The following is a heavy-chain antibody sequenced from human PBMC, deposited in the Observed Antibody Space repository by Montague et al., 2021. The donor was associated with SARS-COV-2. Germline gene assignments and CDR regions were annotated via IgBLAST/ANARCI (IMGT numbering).Heavy chain of an antibody. J-gene: IGHJ4*02. CDR1: GHSIWSSDW. V-gene: IGHV4-4*02. CDR3: ARAQKTISGMLIPPYYFDF. CDR2: TYHSGST. Sequence: SETLSLTCSVSGHSIWSSDWWTWVRQPPGKGLEWIGETYHSGSTTYNPSLKSRVTIRVDKSKNQFSLPLTSLTAADTAVYYCARAQKTISGMLIPPYYFDFWGQGTLVTVSS. D-gene: IGHD3-3*01.